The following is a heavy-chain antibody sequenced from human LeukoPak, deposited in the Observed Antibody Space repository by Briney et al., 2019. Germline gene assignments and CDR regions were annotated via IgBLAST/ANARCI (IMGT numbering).Heavy chain of an antibody. D-gene: IGHD6-13*01. Sequence: PSETLSLTCTVSGGSISSNYWSWIRQPPGKGLESIGLLYYTGTTNYNSSLKGRATISADTSKKYFSLKLTSVTAADTAVYYCASGYYYFMDVWGKGTTVTVSS. V-gene: IGHV4-59*01. CDR3: ASGYYYFMDV. CDR1: GGSISSNY. CDR2: LYYTGTT. J-gene: IGHJ6*03.